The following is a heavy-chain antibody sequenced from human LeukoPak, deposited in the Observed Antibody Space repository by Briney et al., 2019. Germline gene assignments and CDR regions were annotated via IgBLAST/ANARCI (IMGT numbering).Heavy chain of an antibody. CDR1: GGSISSYY. Sequence: PSETLSLTCTVSGGSISSYYWSWLRQPPGKGLEWIGYIYYSGSTNYNPSLKSRVTISVDTSKNQFSLKLSSVTAADTAVYYCARDDGDYSFDYWGQGTLVTVSS. D-gene: IGHD4-17*01. V-gene: IGHV4-59*01. CDR3: ARDDGDYSFDY. J-gene: IGHJ4*02. CDR2: IYYSGST.